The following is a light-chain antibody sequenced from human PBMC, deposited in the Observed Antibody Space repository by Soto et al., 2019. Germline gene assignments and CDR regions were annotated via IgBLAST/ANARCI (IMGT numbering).Light chain of an antibody. CDR3: QQHGTSRPT. CDR2: NTF. Sequence: EILLTQSPDTLSLSPGERATLSCRASQSVRSIYLAWYQQKPGQAPRLLIYNTFSRATGIPDRFSGSGSGTEFTLTISRLEPEDFAVYFCQQHGTSRPTFGQGTKLEIK. CDR1: QSVRSIY. V-gene: IGKV3-20*01. J-gene: IGKJ2*01.